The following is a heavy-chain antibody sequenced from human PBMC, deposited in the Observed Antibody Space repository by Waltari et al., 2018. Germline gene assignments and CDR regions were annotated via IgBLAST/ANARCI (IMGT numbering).Heavy chain of an antibody. CDR3: ASMGSSIIVVVVAATGYFQH. D-gene: IGHD2-15*01. J-gene: IGHJ1*01. Sequence: EVQLLESGGGLVQPGGSLRLSCAASGFTFSSYAMSWVRQAPGKGVEWVSTISGSGGSKNYADSVQGRFTISRDNSKNTLYLQMNSLRAEDTAVYYWASMGSSIIVVVVAATGYFQHWGQGTLVTVSS. CDR1: GFTFSSYA. V-gene: IGHV3-23*01. CDR2: ISGSGGSK.